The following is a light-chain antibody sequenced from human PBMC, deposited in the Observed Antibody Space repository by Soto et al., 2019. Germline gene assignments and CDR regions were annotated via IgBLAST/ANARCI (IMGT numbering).Light chain of an antibody. V-gene: IGKV3-20*01. CDR1: QSVSSSY. CDR3: QQYGSSPRLT. Sequence: EIVLTQSPGTLSLSPGERATLSCRASQSVSSSYLAWYQQKPGQAPRLLIYGASSRATGIPDRFSGSGSGTDFTLTISRLEPEDFAVYYCQQYGSSPRLTCGGGTKVDI. J-gene: IGKJ4*01. CDR2: GAS.